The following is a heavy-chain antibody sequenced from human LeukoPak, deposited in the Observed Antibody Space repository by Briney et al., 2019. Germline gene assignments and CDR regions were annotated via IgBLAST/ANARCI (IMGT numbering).Heavy chain of an antibody. J-gene: IGHJ4*02. D-gene: IGHD6-13*01. V-gene: IGHV4-39*02. CDR3: ARGQQLRDGYFDY. Sequence: SETLSLTCIVSGVSISSSNYYWGWIRQPPGKGLEWIGSLYYSGGTYYNPSLTSRVTISVDTSKSHFSLKLSSVTAADTAVYYCARGQQLRDGYFDYWGQGTLVTVSS. CDR1: GVSISSSNYY. CDR2: LYYSGGT.